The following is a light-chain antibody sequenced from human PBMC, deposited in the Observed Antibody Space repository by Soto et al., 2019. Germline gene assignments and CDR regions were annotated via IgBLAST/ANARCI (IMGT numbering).Light chain of an antibody. CDR2: DVS. CDR3: SSYTSSSTLVV. J-gene: IGLJ2*01. Sequence: QSALTQPASVSGSPGQSITISCTGTSSDVGGYNYVSWYQQHPRKAPKLMIYDVSNRPSVVSNRFSGSKSGNTASLTISGLQAEDEADYYCSSYTSSSTLVVFGGGTQLTVL. CDR1: SSDVGGYNY. V-gene: IGLV2-14*01.